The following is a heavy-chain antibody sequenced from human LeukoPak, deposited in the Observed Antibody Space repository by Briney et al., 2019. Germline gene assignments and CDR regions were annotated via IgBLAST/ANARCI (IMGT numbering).Heavy chain of an antibody. J-gene: IGHJ6*02. CDR1: GGSISSSSYY. V-gene: IGHV4-39*07. CDR3: ARDREAYCGGDCYPPYYYYGMDV. Sequence: SETLSLTCTVSGGSISSSSYYWGWIRQPPGKGPEWIGTIYHSGSTYYNPSLKSRVTISVDTSKNQFSLKLSSVTAADTAVYYCARDREAYCGGDCYPPYYYYGMDVWGQGTTVTVSS. CDR2: IYHSGST. D-gene: IGHD2-21*02.